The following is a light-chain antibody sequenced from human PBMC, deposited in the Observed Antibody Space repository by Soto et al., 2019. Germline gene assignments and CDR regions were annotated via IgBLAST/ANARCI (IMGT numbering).Light chain of an antibody. Sequence: ETVMTQSPVTLSVSPGDTATLSCRASQRVSSHLAWYQQKPCQAPRRLIYAASTRATGIPVRFSGSGSETEFTLTIRSLQSEDFALYYCHQYNNWPWTFGQGTKVEIK. CDR2: AAS. CDR1: QRVSSH. V-gene: IGKV3-15*01. J-gene: IGKJ1*01. CDR3: HQYNNWPWT.